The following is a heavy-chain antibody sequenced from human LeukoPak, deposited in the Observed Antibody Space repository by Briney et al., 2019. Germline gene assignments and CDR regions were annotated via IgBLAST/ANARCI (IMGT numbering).Heavy chain of an antibody. V-gene: IGHV3-7*01. CDR2: IKQDGSVK. J-gene: IGHJ4*02. CDR3: ARAGNGLDY. Sequence: GGSLRLSCAASGFTFSSYSMNWVRQAPGKGLEWVANIKQDGSVKYYVDSVKGRFSISRDNAKNSVYLQMNNLRAEDTAVYYCARAGNGLDYWGQGTLVTVSS. D-gene: IGHD2-8*01. CDR1: GFTFSSYS.